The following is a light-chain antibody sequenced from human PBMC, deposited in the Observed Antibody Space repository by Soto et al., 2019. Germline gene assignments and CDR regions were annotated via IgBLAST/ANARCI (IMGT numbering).Light chain of an antibody. CDR1: QSISRN. V-gene: IGKV3-15*01. CDR2: GVS. Sequence: ENVLTQSPATLSLSPGERATLSCKASQSISRNLAWYQQKPGRAPRLLIYGVSTRATGIPARFSGSGSETEFTLTISSLQSEDFAVYYCQQYNNWPPYTFGQGTKVDIK. CDR3: QQYNNWPPYT. J-gene: IGKJ2*01.